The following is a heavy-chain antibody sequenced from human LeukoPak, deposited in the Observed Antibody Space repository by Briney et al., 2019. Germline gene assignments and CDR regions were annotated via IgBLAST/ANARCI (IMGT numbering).Heavy chain of an antibody. CDR2: ISYDGSNK. J-gene: IGHJ4*02. D-gene: IGHD1-1*01. Sequence: PGGSLRLSCAASGFTFSSYAMHWVRQAPGKGLEWVAVISYDGSNKYYADSVKGRFTISRDNSKNTLYLQMNSLRAGDTAVYYCARENVLTFDYWGQGTLVTVSS. V-gene: IGHV3-30*04. CDR1: GFTFSSYA. CDR3: ARENVLTFDY.